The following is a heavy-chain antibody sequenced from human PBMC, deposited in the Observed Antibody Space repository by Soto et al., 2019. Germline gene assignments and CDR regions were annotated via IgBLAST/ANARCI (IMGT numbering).Heavy chain of an antibody. V-gene: IGHV1-8*01. CDR1: GYTFTSYD. CDR3: ARGIVGATTRSDY. D-gene: IGHD1-26*01. CDR2: MNPNSGNT. Sequence: SLKGSCKASGYTFTSYDINWVRQTTGQGLEWMGWMNPNSGNTGYAQKFQGRVTMTRNTSISTAYMELSSLRSEDTAVYYCARGIVGATTRSDYWGQGTLVTVS. J-gene: IGHJ4*02.